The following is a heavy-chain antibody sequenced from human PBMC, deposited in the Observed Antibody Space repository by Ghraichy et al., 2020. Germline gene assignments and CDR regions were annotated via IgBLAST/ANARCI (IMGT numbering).Heavy chain of an antibody. CDR3: ARGSLNYYGSGSYYYYYYMDV. J-gene: IGHJ6*03. CDR1: GGSISSYF. CDR2: IYYSGST. V-gene: IGHV4-59*01. D-gene: IGHD3-10*01. Sequence: SETLSLTCTVSGGSISSYFWSWIRQPPEGLEWIGYIYYSGSTNYNPSLKSRVTTSVDTSKNQFSLRLSSVTAADTAVYYCARGSLNYYGSGSYYYYYYMDVWGKGTTVTVSS.